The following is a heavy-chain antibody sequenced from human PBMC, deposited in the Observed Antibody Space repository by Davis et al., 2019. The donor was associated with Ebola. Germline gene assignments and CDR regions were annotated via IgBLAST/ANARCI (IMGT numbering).Heavy chain of an antibody. CDR1: GGSISSYY. J-gene: IGHJ6*02. D-gene: IGHD2-15*01. V-gene: IGHV4-34*01. Sequence: MPGGSLRLSCTVSGGSISSYYWSWIRQPPGKGLEWIGEINHSGSTNYNPSLKSRVTISVDTSKNQFSLKLSSVTAADTAVYYCARVYCSGGRCYSKYYYYGMDVWGQGTTVTVSS. CDR3: ARVYCSGGRCYSKYYYYGMDV. CDR2: INHSGST.